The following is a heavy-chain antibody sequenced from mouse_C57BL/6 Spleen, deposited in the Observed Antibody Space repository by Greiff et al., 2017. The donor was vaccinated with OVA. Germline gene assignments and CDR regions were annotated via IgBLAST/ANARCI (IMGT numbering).Heavy chain of an antibody. CDR2: INPGSGGT. V-gene: IGHV1-54*01. J-gene: IGHJ3*01. D-gene: IGHD2-12*01. CDR1: GYAFTNYL. Sequence: QVQLKESGAELVMPGTSVKVSCKASGYAFTNYLIEWVKQRPGQGLEWIGVINPGSGGTNYNEKFKGKATLTADKSSSTAYMQLSSLTSEDSAVYFCAREDDGGFAYWGQGTLVTVSA. CDR3: AREDDGGFAY.